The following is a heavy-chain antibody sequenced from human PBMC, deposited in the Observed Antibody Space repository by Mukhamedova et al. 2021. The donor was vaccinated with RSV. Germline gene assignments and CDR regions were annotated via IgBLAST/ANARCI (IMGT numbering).Heavy chain of an antibody. J-gene: IGHJ4*02. CDR3: ARDRAVAGLYYFDY. D-gene: IGHD6-19*01. V-gene: IGHV3-33*01. Sequence: SSYGMHWVRQAPGKGLEWVAVLWYDGSNKYYADSVKGRFTISRDNSKNTLYLQMNSLRAEDTAVYYCARDRAVAGLYYFDYWGQ. CDR1: SSYG. CDR2: LWYDGSNK.